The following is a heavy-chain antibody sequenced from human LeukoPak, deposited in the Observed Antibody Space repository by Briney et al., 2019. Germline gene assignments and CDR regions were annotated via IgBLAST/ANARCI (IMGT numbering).Heavy chain of an antibody. V-gene: IGHV3-30*18. CDR1: GFTFSSYG. Sequence: GRSLRLSCAASGFTFSSYGMHWVRQAPGKGLEWVAVISYDGSNKYYADSVKGRFTISRDNSKNTLYLQMNSLRAEDTAVYYCAKDDQHYGDYPGWFDPWGQGTLSPSPQ. D-gene: IGHD4-17*01. CDR3: AKDDQHYGDYPGWFDP. CDR2: ISYDGSNK. J-gene: IGHJ5*02.